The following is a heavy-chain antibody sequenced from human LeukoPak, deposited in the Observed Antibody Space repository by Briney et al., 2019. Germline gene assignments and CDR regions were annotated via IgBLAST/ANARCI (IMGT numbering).Heavy chain of an antibody. D-gene: IGHD3-3*01. Sequence: SETLSLTCTVSGGSISSSSYYWGWIRQPPGKGLEWIGSIYYSGSTYYNPSLKSRVTISVDTSKNQFSLKLSSVTAADTAVYYCATNTIFGVSRFDPWGQGTLVTVSS. CDR1: GGSISSSSYY. V-gene: IGHV4-39*01. J-gene: IGHJ5*02. CDR2: IYYSGST. CDR3: ATNTIFGVSRFDP.